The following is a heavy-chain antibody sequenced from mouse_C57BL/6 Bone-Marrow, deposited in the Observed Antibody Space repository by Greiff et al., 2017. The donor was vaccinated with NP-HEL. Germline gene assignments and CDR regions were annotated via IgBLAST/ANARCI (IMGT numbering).Heavy chain of an antibody. V-gene: IGHV1-69*01. CDR1: GYTFTSYW. Sequence: QVQLQQPGAELVMPGASVKLSCKASGYTFTSYWMHWVKQRPGQGLEWIGEIDPSDSYTNYNQKFKGKSTLTVDKSSSTAYMQLSSLTSEDSAVYYCARLIYYGNWYFDVWGTGTTVTVSS. CDR3: ARLIYYGNWYFDV. D-gene: IGHD2-1*01. CDR2: IDPSDSYT. J-gene: IGHJ1*03.